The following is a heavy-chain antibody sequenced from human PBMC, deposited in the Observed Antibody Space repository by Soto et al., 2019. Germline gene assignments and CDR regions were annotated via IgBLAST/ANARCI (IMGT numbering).Heavy chain of an antibody. J-gene: IGHJ4*02. V-gene: IGHV1-69*12. D-gene: IGHD3-10*01. CDR3: ARDRVRIAAYYGSGSYYYFDY. Sequence: QVQLVQSGAEVKKPGSSVKVSCKASGGTFSSYAISWVRQAPGQGLEWMGGIIPIFGTANYAQKFQGRVTITADESPXXAXMXXSSLRSEDTAVYYCARDRVRIAAYYGSGSYYYFDYWGQGTLVTVSS. CDR1: GGTFSSYA. CDR2: IIPIFGTA.